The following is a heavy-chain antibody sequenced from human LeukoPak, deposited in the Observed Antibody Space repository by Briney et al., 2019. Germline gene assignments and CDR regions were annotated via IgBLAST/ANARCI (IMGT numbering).Heavy chain of an antibody. CDR3: AKSCPDYRDYYQHDAFDI. D-gene: IGHD4-17*01. V-gene: IGHV3-23*01. CDR2: ISGSGGST. J-gene: IGHJ3*02. Sequence: GGSLRLSCAASGFTFSSYAMSWVRQAPGKGLEWISAISGSGGSTYYADSVKGRFTISRDNSKNTLYLQMNSLRAEDTAVYYCAKSCPDYRDYYQHDAFDIWGQGTMVTVSS. CDR1: GFTFSSYA.